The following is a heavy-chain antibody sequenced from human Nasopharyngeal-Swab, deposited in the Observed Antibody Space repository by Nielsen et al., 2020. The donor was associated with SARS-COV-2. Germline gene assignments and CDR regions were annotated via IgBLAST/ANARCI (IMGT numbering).Heavy chain of an antibody. D-gene: IGHD3-10*01. CDR2: IWYDGSNK. Sequence: GGSLRLSCAASGFTFSSYGMHWVRQAPGKGLEWVAVIWYDGSNKYYADSVKGRFTISRDNAKNSLYLQMNSLRDEDTAVYYCARGHLWFGELSRQNDYWGQGTLVTVSS. CDR3: ARGHLWFGELSRQNDY. J-gene: IGHJ4*02. V-gene: IGHV3-33*01. CDR1: GFTFSSYG.